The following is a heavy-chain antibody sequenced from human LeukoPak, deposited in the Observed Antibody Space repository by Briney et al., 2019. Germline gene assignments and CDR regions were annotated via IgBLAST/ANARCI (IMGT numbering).Heavy chain of an antibody. CDR1: GFTFSSYS. V-gene: IGHV3-21*01. Sequence: GGSLRLFCAASGFTFSSYSMNWVRQAPGKGLEWVSSISSSSSYIYYADSVKGRFTISRDNAKNSLYLQMNSLRAEDTAVYYCARDRGLTTVTTDDAFDIWGQGTMVTVSS. J-gene: IGHJ3*02. CDR2: ISSSSSYI. CDR3: ARDRGLTTVTTDDAFDI. D-gene: IGHD4-17*01.